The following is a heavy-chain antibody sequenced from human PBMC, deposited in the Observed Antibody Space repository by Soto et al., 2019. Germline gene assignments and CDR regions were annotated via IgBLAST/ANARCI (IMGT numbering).Heavy chain of an antibody. J-gene: IGHJ4*02. Sequence: EVQLVQSGAEVKKPGESLKISCKASGYSFISYWIGWVRQMPGKGLEWMGITYPSDSDATYSPSFQGQVTISVDKSITTAYLQWSSRKASDTAIYFCARWQDYSDSNGYYADYWGQGTLVTVSS. CDR2: TYPSDSDA. D-gene: IGHD3-22*01. CDR3: ARWQDYSDSNGYYADY. V-gene: IGHV5-51*01. CDR1: GYSFISYW.